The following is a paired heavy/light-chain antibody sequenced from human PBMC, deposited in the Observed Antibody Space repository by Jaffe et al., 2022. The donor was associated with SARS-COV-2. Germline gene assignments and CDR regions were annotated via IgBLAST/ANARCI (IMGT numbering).Heavy chain of an antibody. CDR3: ARDYKVGASGLRGFAY. J-gene: IGHJ4*02. V-gene: IGHV3-30-3*01. D-gene: IGHD1-26*01. Sequence: QVQLVESGGGVVQPGTSLRLSCAASGFTFSSYGMHWVRQAPGKGLEWVALISFDGSKKNNADSVKGRVTISRDNSKNTLYLKMNSLRPDDTAVYYCARDYKVGASGLRGFAYWGQGTLVTVSS. CDR2: ISFDGSKK. CDR1: GFTFSSYG.
Light chain of an antibody. J-gene: IGLJ1*01. V-gene: IGLV2-14*01. Sequence: QSALTQPASVSGSPGQSITISCTGTSSDVGSYDYVSWYQQHPDKAPKLMIFEVTNRPSGISNRFSGSKSGNTASLTISGLQAEDEADYYCSSYTISSTLVFGTGTKVTVL. CDR2: EVT. CDR1: SSDVGSYDY. CDR3: SSYTISSTLV.